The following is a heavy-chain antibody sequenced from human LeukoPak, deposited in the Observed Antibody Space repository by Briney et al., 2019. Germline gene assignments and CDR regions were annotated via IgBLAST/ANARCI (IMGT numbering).Heavy chain of an antibody. CDR2: INHSGST. CDR1: GGSFSGYY. V-gene: IGHV4-34*01. J-gene: IGHJ5*02. Sequence: PSETLSLTCAVYGGSFSGYYWSWIRQPPGKGLEWIGEINHSGSTNYNPSLKSRVTISVDTSKNQFSLKLSSVTAADTAVYYCARHVKGYDILTGYYLGWFDPWGQGTLVTVSS. CDR3: ARHVKGYDILTGYYLGWFDP. D-gene: IGHD3-9*01.